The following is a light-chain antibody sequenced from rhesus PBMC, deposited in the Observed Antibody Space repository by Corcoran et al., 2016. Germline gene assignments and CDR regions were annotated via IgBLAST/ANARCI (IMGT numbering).Light chain of an antibody. CDR1: QGISKY. CDR2: DAS. CDR3: QQHNSYPFT. J-gene: IGKJ3*01. V-gene: IGKV1-25*01. Sequence: DIQMTQSPSSLSASVGDTVTITCQASQGISKYLAWYQQKPGKAPKLLIYDASTLQSGVPSRFSGSGAGTEFTPTISSLQPEDFASYYCQQHNSYPFTFGPGTKLDIK.